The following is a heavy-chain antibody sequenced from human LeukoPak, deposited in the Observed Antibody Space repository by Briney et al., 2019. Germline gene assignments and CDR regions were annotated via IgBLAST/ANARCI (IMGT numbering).Heavy chain of an antibody. Sequence: TSETLSLTCTVSGYSIRSGYYWAWIRQPPGKGLEWIGSSYHSGGTDYNPSLKSRVTISVDTSKNQFSLQLNSLTAADTAAYYCARDLRMGGPWRQFDYWGQGTLVTVSS. V-gene: IGHV4-38-2*02. CDR3: ARDLRMGGPWRQFDY. J-gene: IGHJ4*02. D-gene: IGHD3-16*01. CDR2: SYHSGGT. CDR1: GYSIRSGYY.